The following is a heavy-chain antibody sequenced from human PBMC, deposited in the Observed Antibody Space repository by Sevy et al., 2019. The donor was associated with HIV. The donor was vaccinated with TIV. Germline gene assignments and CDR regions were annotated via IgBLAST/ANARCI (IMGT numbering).Heavy chain of an antibody. D-gene: IGHD3-22*01. Sequence: GGSLRLSCAASGFTFSSYAMHWVRQAPGKGLEWVAVISYDGSNKYYADSVKGRFTISRDNSKNKLYLQMNSLRAEDTAVYYCARDSNYYDSSGYYRGAAFDIWGQGTMVTVSS. CDR2: ISYDGSNK. CDR3: ARDSNYYDSSGYYRGAAFDI. J-gene: IGHJ3*02. V-gene: IGHV3-30-3*01. CDR1: GFTFSSYA.